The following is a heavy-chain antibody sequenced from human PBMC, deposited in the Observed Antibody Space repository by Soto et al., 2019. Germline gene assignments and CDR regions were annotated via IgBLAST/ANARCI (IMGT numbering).Heavy chain of an antibody. CDR1: GFTFSSYG. V-gene: IGHV3-30*18. CDR3: AQGWDITGTTGMFDP. J-gene: IGHJ5*02. Sequence: QVQLVESGGGVVQPGRSLRLSCAASGFTFSSYGMHWVRQAPGKGLEWVAVISYDGSYKYYADSVKGRFTISRDNSKNTLYLQMDSLRAEDTAVYYCAQGWDITGTTGMFDPWGQGTLVTVSS. CDR2: ISYDGSYK. D-gene: IGHD1-7*01.